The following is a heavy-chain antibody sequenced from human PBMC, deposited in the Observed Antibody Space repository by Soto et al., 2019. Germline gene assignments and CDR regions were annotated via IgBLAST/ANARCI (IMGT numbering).Heavy chain of an antibody. CDR2: ISGGGGST. CDR1: GFSFSDYA. CDR3: AKEISIVLVTVVYDY. V-gene: IGHV3-23*01. D-gene: IGHD2-8*02. Sequence: GGSLRLSCVASGFSFSDYAMSWVRQPPGKGLEWVSSISGGGGSTYYADSVKRRFTISRDNSKNTLYVQMISLRAEDMDVYDCAKEISIVLVTVVYDYWGQGALVTVSS. J-gene: IGHJ4*02.